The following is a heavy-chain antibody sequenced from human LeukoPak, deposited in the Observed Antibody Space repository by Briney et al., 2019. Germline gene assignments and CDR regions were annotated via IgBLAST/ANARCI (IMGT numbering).Heavy chain of an antibody. CDR1: GFTFDDYA. J-gene: IGHJ4*02. D-gene: IGHD3-22*01. V-gene: IGHV3-9*01. Sequence: GRSLRLSCAASGFTFDDYAMHWVRQAPGKGLEWVSGISWNSGSIGYADSVKGRSTISRDNAKNSLYLQMNSLRAEDTAMYYCASSPPPDDNSGYHDNWGQGTLVTVSS. CDR2: ISWNSGSI. CDR3: ASSPPPDDNSGYHDN.